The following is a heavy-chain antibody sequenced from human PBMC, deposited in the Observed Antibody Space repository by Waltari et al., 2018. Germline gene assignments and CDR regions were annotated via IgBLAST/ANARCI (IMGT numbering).Heavy chain of an antibody. D-gene: IGHD6-13*01. CDR3: ARQQLATFDY. Sequence: QVQLQESGPGLVKPSPTLSLTCTVSGGSISSGSYYWSWIRQPAGKGLEWIGRIYTSGSTNYNPSLKSRVTISVDTSKNQFSLKLSSVTAADTAVYYCARQQLATFDYWGQGTLVTVSS. J-gene: IGHJ4*02. CDR2: IYTSGST. V-gene: IGHV4-61*02. CDR1: GGSISSGSYY.